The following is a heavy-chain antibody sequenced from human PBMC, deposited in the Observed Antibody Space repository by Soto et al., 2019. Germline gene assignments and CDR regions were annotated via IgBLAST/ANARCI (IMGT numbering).Heavy chain of an antibody. Sequence: ASVKVSCKASGYTFTSYYMHWVRQAPGQGLEWMGIINPSGGSTSYAQKFQGRVTMTRDTSTSTVYMELSSLRSEDTAVYYCARTLLWFGELWSFDYWGQGTLVTVSS. CDR1: GYTFTSYY. V-gene: IGHV1-46*01. J-gene: IGHJ4*02. CDR3: ARTLLWFGELWSFDY. CDR2: INPSGGST. D-gene: IGHD3-10*01.